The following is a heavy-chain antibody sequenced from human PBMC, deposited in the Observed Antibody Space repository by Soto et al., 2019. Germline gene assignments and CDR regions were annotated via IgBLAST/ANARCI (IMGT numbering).Heavy chain of an antibody. V-gene: IGHV1-18*01. CDR2: ISAYNGNT. Sequence: ASVKVSCKASGYTFTSYGISWVRQAPGQGLEWMGWISAYNGNTNYAQKLQGRVTMTTDTSTSTAYMELRSLRSDDTAVYYCARGDFDTMVRGVIIPTLDYWGQGTLVTVSS. CDR3: ARGDFDTMVRGVIIPTLDY. D-gene: IGHD3-10*01. CDR1: GYTFTSYG. J-gene: IGHJ4*02.